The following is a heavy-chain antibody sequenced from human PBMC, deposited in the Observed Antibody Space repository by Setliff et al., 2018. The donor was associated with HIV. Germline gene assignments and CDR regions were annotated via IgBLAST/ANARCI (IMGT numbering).Heavy chain of an antibody. CDR2: MYYRGTT. CDR1: GGSIISSSYY. J-gene: IGHJ4*02. D-gene: IGHD3-10*01. Sequence: SETLSLTCTVSGGSIISSSYYWGWIRQPPGKGLEWIGTMYYRGTTYNNPSLKSRVTFSADTSKNQFSLNLNSVTATDTAVHYCVRQGLTMNRGVPAPILYYFDYWGQGILVTVSS. V-gene: IGHV4-39*01. CDR3: VRQGLTMNRGVPAPILYYFDY.